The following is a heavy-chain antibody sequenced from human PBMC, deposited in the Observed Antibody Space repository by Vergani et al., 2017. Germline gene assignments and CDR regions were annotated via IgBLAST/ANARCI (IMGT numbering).Heavy chain of an antibody. D-gene: IGHD2-2*01. CDR1: GYTFTSYG. J-gene: IGHJ6*02. V-gene: IGHV1-18*01. CDR2: INAGNGNT. CDR3: ARDEVVPAAMRYYYYGMDV. Sequence: QVQLVQSGAEVKKPGASVKVSCKASGYTFTSYGISWVRQAPGQGLEWMGWINAGNGNTKYSQKFQGRVTITRDTSASTAYMELSSLRSEDTAVYYCARDEVVPAAMRYYYYGMDVWGQGTTVTVSS.